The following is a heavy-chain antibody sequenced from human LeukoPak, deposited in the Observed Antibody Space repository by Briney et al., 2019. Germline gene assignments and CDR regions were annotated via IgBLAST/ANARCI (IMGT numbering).Heavy chain of an antibody. V-gene: IGHV4-38-2*02. CDR2: IYHSGST. J-gene: IGHJ4*02. D-gene: IGHD3-10*01. CDR3: ARALFAGYGSVSNYYFDY. Sequence: SETLSLTCTVSGGSISSYYWGWIRQPPGKGLEWIGSIYHSGSTYYNPSLKSRVTISVDTSKNQFSLKLSSVTAADTAVYYCARALFAGYGSVSNYYFDYWGQGTLVTVSS. CDR1: GGSISSYY.